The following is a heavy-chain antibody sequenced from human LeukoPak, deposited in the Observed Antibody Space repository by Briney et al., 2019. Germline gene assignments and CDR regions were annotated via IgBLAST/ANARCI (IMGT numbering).Heavy chain of an antibody. CDR2: IYYSGST. V-gene: IGHV4-59*01. Sequence: SETLSLTCTVSGGSISSYYWSWIRQPPGKGLEWIGYIYYSGSTNYNPSLKSRVTISVDTSKNQFSLKLSSVTAAGTAVYYCARGGAGITIFGVVRYYFDYWGQGTLVTVSS. D-gene: IGHD3-3*01. J-gene: IGHJ4*02. CDR1: GGSISSYY. CDR3: ARGGAGITIFGVVRYYFDY.